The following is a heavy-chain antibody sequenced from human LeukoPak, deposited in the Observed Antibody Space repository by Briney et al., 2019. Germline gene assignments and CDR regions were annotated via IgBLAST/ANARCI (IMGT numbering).Heavy chain of an antibody. CDR1: GYTFTGYY. J-gene: IGHJ6*02. CDR2: INPNSGGT. D-gene: IGHD6-19*01. CDR3: AVAVAGNYYYYGMDV. Sequence: ASVKVSCKASGYTFTGYYMHWVRQAPGQGLEWMGWINPNSGGTNYAQRFQGRVTMTRDTSISTDYMELSRLRSDDTAVYYCAVAVAGNYYYYGMDVWGQGTTVTVSS. V-gene: IGHV1-2*02.